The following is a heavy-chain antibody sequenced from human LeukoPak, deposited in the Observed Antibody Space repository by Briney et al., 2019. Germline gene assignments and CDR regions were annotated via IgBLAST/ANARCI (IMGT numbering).Heavy chain of an antibody. CDR3: GIQLWSRVDY. J-gene: IGHJ4*02. V-gene: IGHV4-59*01. Sequence: SETLSLTCTVSGGSISSYYWRWIRQPPGKGLEWIGYIYYSGSTNYNPSLKSRVTISVDTSKNQFSLKLSSVTAADTAVYYCGIQLWSRVDYWGQGTLVTVSS. D-gene: IGHD5-18*01. CDR1: GGSISSYY. CDR2: IYYSGST.